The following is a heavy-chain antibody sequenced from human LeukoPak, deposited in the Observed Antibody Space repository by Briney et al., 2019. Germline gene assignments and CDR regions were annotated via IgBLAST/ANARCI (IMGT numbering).Heavy chain of an antibody. J-gene: IGHJ4*02. D-gene: IGHD2-2*01. CDR1: GFTFSSYA. CDR3: ARGVGYCSSTSCYFPSDY. V-gene: IGHV3-30*04. Sequence: GGSLRLSCAASGFTFSSYAMHWVRQAPGKGLEWVAVISYDGSNKYYADSVKGRFTISRDNSKNTLYLQMNSLRAEDTAVYYCARGVGYCSSTSCYFPSDYWGQGTLVTVSS. CDR2: ISYDGSNK.